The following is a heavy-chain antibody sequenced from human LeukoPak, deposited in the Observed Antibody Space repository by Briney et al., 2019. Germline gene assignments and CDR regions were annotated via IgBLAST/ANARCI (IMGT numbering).Heavy chain of an antibody. J-gene: IGHJ6*02. CDR2: INPNSGGT. V-gene: IGHV1-2*02. Sequence: ASVTVSFTSSAYTFTVYYMHLVRQAPGQGLEWMGWINPNSGGTNYAQKFQGRVTMTRDTSISTAYMELSRLRSDDTAVYYCARETDSGYDLGLDGMDVWGQGTTVTVSS. D-gene: IGHD5-12*01. CDR3: ARETDSGYDLGLDGMDV. CDR1: AYTFTVYY.